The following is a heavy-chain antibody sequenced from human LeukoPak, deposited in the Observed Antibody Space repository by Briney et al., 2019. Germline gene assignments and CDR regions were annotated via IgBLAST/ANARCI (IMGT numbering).Heavy chain of an antibody. CDR1: GGSISSSNW. J-gene: IGHJ6*04. CDR3: ARRPYYYYGMDV. V-gene: IGHV4-4*02. CDR2: IYHSGST. Sequence: QSSGTLSLTCAVSGGSISSSNWWSWVRQPPGKGLEWNGEIYHSGSTNYNPSLRSRVTISVDKSKNQFSLKLSSVTAADPAVYYCARRPYYYYGMDVWGKGPTVTVSS.